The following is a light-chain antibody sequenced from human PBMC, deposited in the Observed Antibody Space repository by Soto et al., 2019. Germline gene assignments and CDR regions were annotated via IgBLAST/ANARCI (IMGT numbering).Light chain of an antibody. Sequence: ILMTQSPFSLSAAVGERGTSPCRASQRITGWLACYQQKPGKAPHLLIFDASTLESGLPPRFTGSGSGTEFTLSISILQPDDFANYCCQQYQTYCTFGRGTKVDIK. CDR2: DAS. CDR3: QQYQTYCT. V-gene: IGKV1-5*01. CDR1: QRITGW. J-gene: IGKJ4*02.